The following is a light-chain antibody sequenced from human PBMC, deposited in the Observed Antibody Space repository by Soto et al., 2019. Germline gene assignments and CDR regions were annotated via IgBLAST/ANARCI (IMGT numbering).Light chain of an antibody. CDR3: QQYNDYSAWT. Sequence: DIQMTQSPSSLSASVGDRVTITCRASQSISTYLNWYQHKPGKAPKLLIYAASTLQSGVPSRFSGTESGTEFTLTISSLRPDDFVTYYCQQYNDYSAWTFGQGTKVDIK. V-gene: IGKV1-39*01. J-gene: IGKJ1*01. CDR1: QSISTY. CDR2: AAS.